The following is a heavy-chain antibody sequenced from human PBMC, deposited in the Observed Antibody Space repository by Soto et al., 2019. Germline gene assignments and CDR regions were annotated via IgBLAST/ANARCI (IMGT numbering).Heavy chain of an antibody. Sequence: SVKVSCEASGFTFTSSAVQWVRQARGQRLEWIGWIVVGSGNTNYAQKFQERVTITRDMSTSTAYMELNSLRAEDTAVYYCAKEVDTELNWFDPWGQGTLVTVSS. CDR3: AKEVDTELNWFDP. D-gene: IGHD5-18*01. CDR2: IVVGSGNT. CDR1: GFTFTSSA. J-gene: IGHJ5*02. V-gene: IGHV1-58*01.